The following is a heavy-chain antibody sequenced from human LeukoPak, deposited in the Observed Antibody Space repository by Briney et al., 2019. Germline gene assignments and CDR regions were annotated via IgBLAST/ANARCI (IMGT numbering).Heavy chain of an antibody. CDR2: ISSSSTYI. Sequence: NPGGSLRLSCEASGFTFSSYSLNWVRQAPGKGLEWVSSISSSSTYIYYADSVRGRFTISRDNAKNSLYLQMNSLRAEDTAVYYCATEGGSGYDSWGQGTLVTVSS. CDR1: GFTFSSYS. J-gene: IGHJ4*02. CDR3: ATEGGSGYDS. V-gene: IGHV3-21*01. D-gene: IGHD5-12*01.